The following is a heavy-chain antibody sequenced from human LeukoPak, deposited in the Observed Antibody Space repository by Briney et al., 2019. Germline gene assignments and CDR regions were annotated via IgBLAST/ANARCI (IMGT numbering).Heavy chain of an antibody. CDR1: GFTFSSYS. J-gene: IGHJ4*02. CDR2: ISSSSSYI. Sequence: GGSLRLSCAASGFTFSSYSMNWVRQAPGKGLEWVSSISSSSSYIYYADSVKGRFTISRDNAKNSLYLQMNSLRAEDTAVYYCARSASADYYDSSGYPASHYWGQGTLVTVSS. CDR3: ARSASADYYDSSGYPASHY. V-gene: IGHV3-21*01. D-gene: IGHD3-22*01.